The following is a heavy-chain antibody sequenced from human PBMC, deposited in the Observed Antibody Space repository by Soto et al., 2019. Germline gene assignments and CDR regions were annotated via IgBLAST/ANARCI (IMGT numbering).Heavy chain of an antibody. D-gene: IGHD3-10*01. Sequence: GGSLRLSCEASGFIFSTYWMHWVRQAPGKGLVWVARIIGDGSGSTYADSVQGRFTLSRDNAKNTVYLQMNSLRAEDTAVYHCVRDSSLWSLEDWGQGTLVTVSS. V-gene: IGHV3-74*01. CDR1: GFIFSTYW. CDR2: IIGDGSGS. CDR3: VRDSSLWSLED. J-gene: IGHJ4*02.